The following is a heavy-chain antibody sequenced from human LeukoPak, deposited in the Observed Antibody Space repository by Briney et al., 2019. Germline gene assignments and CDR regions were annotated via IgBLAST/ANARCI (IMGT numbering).Heavy chain of an antibody. V-gene: IGHV3-49*03. D-gene: IGHD2-21*02. CDR1: GFTFGDYG. CDR3: TRDWWGLGFDY. CDR2: IRSKKVLGGAI. J-gene: IGHJ4*02. Sequence: GGSLRLSCTAFGFTFGDYGLSWFRQAPGKGLEWIGFIRSKKVLGGAIEYAASVKGRFTFSRDDSKSIAYLQMNDLRTDDTAVYYCTRDWWGLGFDYWGQGTLVTVSP.